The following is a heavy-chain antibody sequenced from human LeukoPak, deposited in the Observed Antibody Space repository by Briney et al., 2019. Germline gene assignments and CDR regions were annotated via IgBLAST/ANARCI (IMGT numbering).Heavy chain of an antibody. CDR2: IIPIFGTA. CDR3: ARPYCSSTSCYSPASHFDY. CDR1: GGTFSGYA. V-gene: IGHV1-69*13. D-gene: IGHD2-2*02. Sequence: ASVNVSCKASGGTFSGYAISWVRQAPGQGLEWMGGIIPIFGTANYAQKFQGRVTITADESTSTAYMELSSLRSEDTAVYYCARPYCSSTSCYSPASHFDYWGQGTLVTVSS. J-gene: IGHJ4*02.